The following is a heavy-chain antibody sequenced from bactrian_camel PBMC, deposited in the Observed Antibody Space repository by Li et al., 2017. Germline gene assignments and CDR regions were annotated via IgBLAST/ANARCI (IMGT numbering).Heavy chain of an antibody. D-gene: IGHD8*01. CDR1: GYHHSAYC. CDR2: INSNGAIT. V-gene: IGHV3S25*01. CDR3: VSLEAGYNWHKC. Sequence: QLVESGGKTVQTGGSLRLSCQASGYHHSAYCLAWFRQAPGKGLEWVSSINSNGAITYYADSLKGRFTISRDNAQNTVYLQANSLNPEDTAMYYCVSLEAGYNWHKCWGPGTQVTVS. J-gene: IGHJ4*01.